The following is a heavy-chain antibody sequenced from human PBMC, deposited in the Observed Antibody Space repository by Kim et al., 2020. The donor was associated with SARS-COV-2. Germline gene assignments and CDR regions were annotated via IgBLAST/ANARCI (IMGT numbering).Heavy chain of an antibody. J-gene: IGHJ6*02. Sequence: YADSVKGRFTISRDHAKSTLYRKMNSLRAEDTAVYYCARDADYYYYGMDVWGQGTTVTVSS. CDR3: ARDADYYYYGMDV. V-gene: IGHV3-33*01.